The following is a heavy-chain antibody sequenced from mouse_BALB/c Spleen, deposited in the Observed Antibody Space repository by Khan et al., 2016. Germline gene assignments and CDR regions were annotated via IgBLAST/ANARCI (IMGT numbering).Heavy chain of an antibody. J-gene: IGHJ3*01. CDR3: ARVRYYDHGVFAY. V-gene: IGHV2-6-7*01. CDR1: GFSLTGYG. CDR2: IWGDGST. Sequence: QVQLKQSGPGLVAPSQSLSITCTVPGFSLTGYGVNWVRQPPGKGLEWLGMIWGDGSTDYNSALKSRLSISKDNSKSQVFLKMNSLQTDDTARSYYARVRYYDHGVFAYWGQGTLVTVSA. D-gene: IGHD2-4*01.